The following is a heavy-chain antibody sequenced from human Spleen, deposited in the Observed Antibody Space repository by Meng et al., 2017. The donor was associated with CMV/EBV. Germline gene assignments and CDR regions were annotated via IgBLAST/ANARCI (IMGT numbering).Heavy chain of an antibody. J-gene: IGHJ4*02. CDR1: GFTVSSNY. CDR3: ARAGYSYGYVLHFDY. D-gene: IGHD5-18*01. V-gene: IGHV3-53*01. Sequence: GGSLRLSCAASGFTVSSNYMSWVRQAPGKGLEWVSVIYSGGSTYYADSVKGRFTISRDNSKNTLYLQMNSLRAEDTAVYYCARAGYSYGYVLHFDYWGQGTLVTVSS. CDR2: IYSGGST.